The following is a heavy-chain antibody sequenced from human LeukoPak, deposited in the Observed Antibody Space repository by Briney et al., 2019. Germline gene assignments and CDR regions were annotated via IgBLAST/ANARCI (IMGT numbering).Heavy chain of an antibody. CDR2: IYESGQTT. CDR3: AKDYRIGYSDHFDY. CDR1: GFTFSSHA. V-gene: IGHV3-23*01. D-gene: IGHD2-21*01. Sequence: GGSLRLSCVGSGFTFSSHAMSWVRQAPEKGLEWVSGIYESGQTTHYADSVKGRFSISRDNSKDTLYLQMDSLRGEDTAIYYCAKDYRIGYSDHFDYWGQGALVTVSS. J-gene: IGHJ4*02.